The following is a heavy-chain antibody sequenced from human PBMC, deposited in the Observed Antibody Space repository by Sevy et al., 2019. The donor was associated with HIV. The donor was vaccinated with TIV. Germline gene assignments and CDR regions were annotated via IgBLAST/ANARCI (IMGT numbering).Heavy chain of an antibody. J-gene: IGHJ5*02. CDR2: ISKDGRND. V-gene: IGHV3-30*18. CDR1: GFNFSPYA. CDR3: AKEGYYYDSGSHDWFDP. Sequence: GGSLRLSCAASGFNFSPYAMHWVRQAPGKGLEWVAVISKDGRNDNYADSVKGRFTVSRDNAKNAMYLQMNSLRLEDTAVYYCAKEGYYYDSGSHDWFDPWGQGSLVTVSS. D-gene: IGHD3-3*01.